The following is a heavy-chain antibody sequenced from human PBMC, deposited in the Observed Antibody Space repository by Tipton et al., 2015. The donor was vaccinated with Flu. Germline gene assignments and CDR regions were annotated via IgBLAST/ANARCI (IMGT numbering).Heavy chain of an antibody. D-gene: IGHD1-26*01. CDR2: IHPGDSDT. CDR1: GYRFTSYW. Sequence: VQLVQSGAEVKKPGESLKISCKGFGYRFTSYWIGWVRQMPGKGLEWMGIIHPGDSDTRYSPSFQGQVTISADKSINTASLQWSSLKASDTAMYYCVRCPYSGSYRFDPWGQGTLVTVSS. CDR3: VRCPYSGSYRFDP. V-gene: IGHV5-51*03. J-gene: IGHJ5*02.